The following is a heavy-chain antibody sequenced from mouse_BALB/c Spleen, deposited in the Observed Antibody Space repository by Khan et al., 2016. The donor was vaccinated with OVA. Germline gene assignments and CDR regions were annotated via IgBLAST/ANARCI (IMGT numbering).Heavy chain of an antibody. CDR3: ARFYDPYYAKEY. J-gene: IGHJ4*01. CDR1: GFSLNSYG. D-gene: IGHD2-3*01. Sequence: QVQLKQSGPGLVAPSQSLSITCTVSGFSLNSYGVNWVRQPPGKGLEWLGVIWAGGSTNYNSALMSRLSISKDNSKSQVFLKLNSLQTDQTAMYYCARFYDPYYAKEYWGQGTSVTVSS. V-gene: IGHV2-9*02. CDR2: IWAGGST.